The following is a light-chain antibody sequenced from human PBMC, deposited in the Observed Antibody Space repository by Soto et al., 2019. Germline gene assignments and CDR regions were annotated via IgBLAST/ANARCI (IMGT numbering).Light chain of an antibody. CDR1: QSININ. Sequence: EIGMTQSPATLSVSPGERATLSCRASQSININLAWYQQKPGQAPRLLIYGASTRATGLPARFSGSGSGTEVTLIISSLQSEDSAVYYCQQYDNWPITFGQGTRLEIK. CDR2: GAS. CDR3: QQYDNWPIT. J-gene: IGKJ5*01. V-gene: IGKV3-15*01.